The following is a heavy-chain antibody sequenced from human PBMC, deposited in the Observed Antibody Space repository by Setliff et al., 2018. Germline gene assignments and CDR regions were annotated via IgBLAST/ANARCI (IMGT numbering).Heavy chain of an antibody. Sequence: PSETLSLTCTVSGGSISSYYWFWIRQPAGKGLEWIGHIYIGGSANYNPSLKSRVTMSIDTSKNQFSLKLSSVTAADTAVYYCATRMEGYSYGHHDCDYWGQGTLVTVSS. CDR2: IYIGGSA. D-gene: IGHD5-18*01. CDR1: GGSISSYY. V-gene: IGHV4-4*07. CDR3: ATRMEGYSYGHHDCDY. J-gene: IGHJ4*02.